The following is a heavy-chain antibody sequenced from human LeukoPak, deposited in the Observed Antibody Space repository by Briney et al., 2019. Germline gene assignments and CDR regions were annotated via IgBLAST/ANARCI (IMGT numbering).Heavy chain of an antibody. Sequence: GGSLRLSCTASGFTFGDYAMSWVRQAPGKGLEWVGFIRSKAYGGTTEYAASVKGRFTISRDDSKSIACLQMNSLKTEDTAVYYCTRGRSKYCYDSSGYLDHWGQGTLVTVSS. D-gene: IGHD3-22*01. J-gene: IGHJ4*02. CDR1: GFTFGDYA. CDR3: TRGRSKYCYDSSGYLDH. V-gene: IGHV3-49*04. CDR2: IRSKAYGGTT.